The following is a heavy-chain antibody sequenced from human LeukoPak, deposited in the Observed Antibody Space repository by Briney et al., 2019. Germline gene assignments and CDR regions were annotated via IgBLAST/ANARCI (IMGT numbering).Heavy chain of an antibody. CDR3: ARGLAWDAFDI. D-gene: IGHD5/OR15-5a*01. Sequence: GGSLRLSCAASGFNFTNYNMNWVRQAPGKGLEWVSSIHSSSGSIYYADSLKGRFTISRDNAKNSLYLQMNSLRAEDTAVYYCARGLAWDAFDIWGQGTMVTVPS. CDR1: GFNFTNYN. CDR2: IHSSSGSI. J-gene: IGHJ3*02. V-gene: IGHV3-21*01.